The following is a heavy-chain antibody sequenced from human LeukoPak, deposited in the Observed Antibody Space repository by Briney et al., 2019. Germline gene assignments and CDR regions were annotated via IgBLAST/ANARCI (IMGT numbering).Heavy chain of an antibody. V-gene: IGHV3-30*02. D-gene: IGHD6-19*01. CDR2: IRYDGSNK. J-gene: IGHJ6*03. Sequence: GGSLRLSCAASGFTFSSYDIHRVRQAPGKGLEWVAFIRYDGSNKYYADSVRGRFTISRDNSKNTLYLQMNSLRAEDTAVYFCAKGSKAVLFTRDHYMDVWGKGTTVTVSS. CDR1: GFTFSSYD. CDR3: AKGSKAVLFTRDHYMDV.